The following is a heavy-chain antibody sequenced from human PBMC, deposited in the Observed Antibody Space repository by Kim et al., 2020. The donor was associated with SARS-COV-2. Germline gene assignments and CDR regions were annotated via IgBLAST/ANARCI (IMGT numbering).Heavy chain of an antibody. D-gene: IGHD2-8*01. V-gene: IGHV3-23*01. Sequence: GRFTISRDNSKNTLYLQMNSLRAEDKAVYYCAKDPSYCTNGVCSLNWFDPWGQGTLVTVSS. CDR3: AKDPSYCTNGVCSLNWFDP. J-gene: IGHJ5*02.